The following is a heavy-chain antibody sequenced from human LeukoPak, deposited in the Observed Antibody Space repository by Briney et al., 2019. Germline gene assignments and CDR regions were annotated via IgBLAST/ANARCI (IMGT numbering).Heavy chain of an antibody. V-gene: IGHV4-59*08. D-gene: IGHD3-9*01. J-gene: IGHJ4*02. CDR3: ARLNYDILTGYSD. CDR2: IYYSGST. CDR1: GASISSYY. Sequence: SETLSLTCTVSGASISSYYWSWIRQPPEKGLEWIGYIYYSGSTNYNPSLKSRVTISVDTSKNQFSLKLSSVTAADTAVYYCARLNYDILTGYSDWGQGTLVTVSS.